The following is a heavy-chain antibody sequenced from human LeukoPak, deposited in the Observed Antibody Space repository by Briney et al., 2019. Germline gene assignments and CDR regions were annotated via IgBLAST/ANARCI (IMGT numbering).Heavy chain of an antibody. V-gene: IGHV4-59*11. D-gene: IGHD3/OR15-3a*01. CDR3: ARAGTGYNIPHGY. Sequence: PSETLSLTCSVSGASITSHYWSCIRRPPGKGLEWIGYIHYSGSTNCNPSLKSRVTISLDTSKNQFSLKLTSVTAADTAVYYCARAGTGYNIPHGYWGQGTLVTVSS. CDR1: GASITSHY. J-gene: IGHJ4*02. CDR2: IHYSGST.